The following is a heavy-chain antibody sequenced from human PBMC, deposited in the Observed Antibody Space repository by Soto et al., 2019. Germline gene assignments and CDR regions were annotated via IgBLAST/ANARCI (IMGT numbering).Heavy chain of an antibody. CDR2: VHHTKGA. CDR1: DKSISKDIW. V-gene: IGHV4-4*02. CDR3: ARRGRQEMATRGWFDP. Sequence: KTSETLSLTCVVSDKSISKDIWWNWVRQPPGQGLEWIGEVHHTKGALYNPALRSRVTVSADLFNSKIFLEVHSLGAADTAVYYCARRGRQEMATRGWFDPWGQGTLVTVSS. J-gene: IGHJ5*02. D-gene: IGHD5-12*01.